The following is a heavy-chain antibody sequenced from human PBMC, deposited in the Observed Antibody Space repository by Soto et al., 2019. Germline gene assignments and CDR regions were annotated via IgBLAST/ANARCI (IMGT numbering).Heavy chain of an antibody. D-gene: IGHD3-9*01. CDR1: GGTFSSYA. J-gene: IGHJ5*02. Sequence: QVQLVQSGAEVKKPGSSVKVSCKASGGTFSSYAISWVRQAPGQGLEWMGGIIPIFGTANYAQKFQGRVTITADESTRTAYMELSSLRSEDTAVYYCARGRGDILTGYLPGNWFDPWGQGTLVTVSS. CDR3: ARGRGDILTGYLPGNWFDP. CDR2: IIPIFGTA. V-gene: IGHV1-69*01.